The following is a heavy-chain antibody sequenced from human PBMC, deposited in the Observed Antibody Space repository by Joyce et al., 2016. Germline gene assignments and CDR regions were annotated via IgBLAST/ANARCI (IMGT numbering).Heavy chain of an antibody. CDR2: INTANGNT. Sequence: QVQLVQSGAAVMQPGASLKISCKASGYTFRDYPLHWVRQAPGERIEWMGWINTANGNTQYSQKFQGRVDITRDTSANPAYMELSSLRSGDTALYFCARVSYFSSGSQFDHWGQGTLVPVSS. J-gene: IGHJ4*02. V-gene: IGHV1-3*04. CDR1: GYTFRDYP. D-gene: IGHD3-10*01. CDR3: ARVSYFSSGSQFDH.